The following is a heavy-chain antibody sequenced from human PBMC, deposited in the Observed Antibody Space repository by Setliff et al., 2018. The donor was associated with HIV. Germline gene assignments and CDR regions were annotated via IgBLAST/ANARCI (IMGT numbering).Heavy chain of an antibody. D-gene: IGHD3-22*01. CDR3: ARAPNSPYYSNFWYADH. Sequence: GESLKISCKTSGYSFNTCWIGWVRQMPGKGLEWMAIFYPGDSDTRYSPSFQSQVTVSADMSIGTAYLQWDSLKASDTALYFCARAPNSPYYSNFWYADHWGQGTLVTVSS. J-gene: IGHJ5*02. CDR2: FYPGDSDT. CDR1: GYSFNTCW. V-gene: IGHV5-51*01.